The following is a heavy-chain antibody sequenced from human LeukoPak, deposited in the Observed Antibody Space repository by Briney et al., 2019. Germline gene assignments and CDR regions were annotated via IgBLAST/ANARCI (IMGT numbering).Heavy chain of an antibody. Sequence: PSETLSLTCTASGGSISDYYWSWIRQPPGKGLEWIGYFSNSGTTNQNPSLKSRVTMSVDTSKNQFSLKLSSVTAADTAVYYCARGSNWGDYWGQGALVTVSS. D-gene: IGHD7-27*01. V-gene: IGHV4-59*12. CDR1: GGSISDYY. CDR2: FSNSGTT. J-gene: IGHJ4*02. CDR3: ARGSNWGDY.